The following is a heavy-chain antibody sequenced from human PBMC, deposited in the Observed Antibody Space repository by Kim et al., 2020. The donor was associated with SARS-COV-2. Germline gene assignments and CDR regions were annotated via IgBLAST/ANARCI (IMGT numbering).Heavy chain of an antibody. CDR3: AKDAGGSIDY. CDR2: GHK. V-gene: IGHV3-9*01. D-gene: IGHD3-16*01. Sequence: GHKDYAESVKARLTMSRDNAKSSLYLEMNSVRPEDKAFYYCAKDAGGSIDYWGQGTLVTVS. J-gene: IGHJ4*02.